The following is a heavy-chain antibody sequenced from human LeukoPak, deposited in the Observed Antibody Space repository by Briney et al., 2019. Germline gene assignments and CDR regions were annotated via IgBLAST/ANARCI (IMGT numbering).Heavy chain of an antibody. CDR3: ARDSDRDGYNPDY. CDR2: ISYDGSNK. D-gene: IGHD5-24*01. V-gene: IGHV3-30*01. CDR1: GFTFSSYA. J-gene: IGHJ4*02. Sequence: PGRSLRLSCAASGFTFSSYAMHWVRQAPGKGLEWVAVISYDGSNKYYADSVKGRFTISRDSSKSTLYLQMNSLRAEDTAVYYCARDSDRDGYNPDYWGQGTLVTVSS.